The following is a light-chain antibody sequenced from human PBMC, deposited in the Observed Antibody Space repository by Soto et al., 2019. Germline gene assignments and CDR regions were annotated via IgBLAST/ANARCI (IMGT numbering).Light chain of an antibody. CDR1: QGISNY. CDR2: SAS. V-gene: IGKV1-39*01. Sequence: DIPLTQSPSSLSASVGDRVTITCRASQGISNYLNWYQQKPGKAPKLLISSASSLQSAVPSRFSGSGSGTDFILTSSNLQPEDFATFYCQQSFSRPMYTFGQGTKVDIK. CDR3: QQSFSRPMYT. J-gene: IGKJ2*01.